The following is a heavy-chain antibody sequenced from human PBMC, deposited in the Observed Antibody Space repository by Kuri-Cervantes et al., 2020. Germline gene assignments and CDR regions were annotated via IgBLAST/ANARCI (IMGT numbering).Heavy chain of an antibody. CDR3: ARDRYGDLDY. V-gene: IGHV3-30*03. Sequence: GESLKISCAASGFTFSSYGMHWVRQAPGKGLEWVAVISYDGSNKYYADSVKGRFTISRDNAKNSLYLQMNSLRAEDTAVYYCARDRYGDLDYWGQGTLVTVSS. D-gene: IGHD4-17*01. CDR1: GFTFSSYG. J-gene: IGHJ4*02. CDR2: ISYDGSNK.